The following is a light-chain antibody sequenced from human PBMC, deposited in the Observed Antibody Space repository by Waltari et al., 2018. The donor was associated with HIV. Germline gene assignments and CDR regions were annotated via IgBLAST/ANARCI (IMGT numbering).Light chain of an antibody. J-gene: IGLJ3*02. CDR3: LLYMGSGVWV. V-gene: IGLV8-61*01. CDR2: NTN. CDR1: SGSVTSRYY. Sequence: QTVVTQEPSFSVSPGGTVTRTCGLSSGSVTSRYYPSWNQQTPGQAPRTLITNTNTRSSGVPDRFSGSILGNRAALTITGAQADDESAYYCLLYMGSGVWVFGGGTKLTVL.